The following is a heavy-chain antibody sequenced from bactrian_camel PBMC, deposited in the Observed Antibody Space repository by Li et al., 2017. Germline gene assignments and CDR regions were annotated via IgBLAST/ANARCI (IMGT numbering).Heavy chain of an antibody. J-gene: IGHJ4*01. D-gene: IGHD6*01. CDR2: LNTADSST. CDR1: GYTFNTYS. CDR3: AAATPRAGLRWDRREDYDY. V-gene: IGHV3S1*01. Sequence: HVQLVESGGGSALAGGSVRLSCAASGYTFNTYSWFRQAPGKEREGVASLNTADSSTNYADSVKGRFTISQDNAKTTLYLQMNSLEPEDTAMYYCAAATPRAGLRWDRREDYDYWGQGTQVTVS.